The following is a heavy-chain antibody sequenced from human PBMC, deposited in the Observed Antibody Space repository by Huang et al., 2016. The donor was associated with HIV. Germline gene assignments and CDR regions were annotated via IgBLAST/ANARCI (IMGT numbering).Heavy chain of an antibody. CDR3: AKEARAITSALNWFDS. D-gene: IGHD6-6*01. J-gene: IGHJ5*01. V-gene: IGHV3-23*01. CDR1: GFTFDNFA. CDR2: IGGSGVST. Sequence: EVHLLELGGGSVQPGGSLRLSCSASGFTFDNFAMNWVRQAPGKGPEWVSCIGGSGVSTHYADSVKGRFTISRDTSKNTVFLQMNSLRAEDTAVYYCAKEARAITSALNWFDSWGPGILVTVSS.